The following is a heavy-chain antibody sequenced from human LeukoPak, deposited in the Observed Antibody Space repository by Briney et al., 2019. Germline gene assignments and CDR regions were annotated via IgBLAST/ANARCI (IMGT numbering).Heavy chain of an antibody. V-gene: IGHV3-66*01. J-gene: IGHJ4*02. D-gene: IGHD3-22*01. CDR2: IYSGGST. CDR1: EFTVSTNH. CDR3: ARGPYDSSGYRFDY. Sequence: GGSLRLSCAASEFTVSTNHMSWVRQAPGKGLEWVSIIYSGGSTYYADSVKGRFTISRDNSKNTLSLQMNSLRAEDTAVYYCARGPYDSSGYRFDYWGQGTLVTVSS.